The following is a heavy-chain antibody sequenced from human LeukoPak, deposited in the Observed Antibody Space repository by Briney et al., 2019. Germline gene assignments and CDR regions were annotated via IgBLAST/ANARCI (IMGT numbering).Heavy chain of an antibody. D-gene: IGHD4-17*01. J-gene: IGHJ6*03. CDR1: GFTFSSYA. CDR2: ISYDGSNK. CDR3: ARGRLYGDYYMDV. V-gene: IGHV3-30*04. Sequence: GGSLRLSCAASGFTFSSYAMHWVRQAPGKGMEWVAVISYDGSNKYYADSVKGRFTISRDNSKNTLYLQMNSLRAEDTAVYYCARGRLYGDYYMDVWGKGTTVTVSS.